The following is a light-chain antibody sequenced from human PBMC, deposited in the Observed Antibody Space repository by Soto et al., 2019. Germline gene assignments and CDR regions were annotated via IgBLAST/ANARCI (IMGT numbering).Light chain of an antibody. J-gene: IGKJ2*01. CDR1: HNIVTY. V-gene: IGKV1-39*01. CDR3: LQSHSTPPT. CDR2: EAS. Sequence: DIHMAQSPPSLSASVGDRVTITCRASHNIVTYLNWYQQKAGKAPSLLIYEASHLQSGVPFRFFGSGSGTDFTLTIDNLQHEDSATYFCLQSHSTPPTFGPGTKLEIK.